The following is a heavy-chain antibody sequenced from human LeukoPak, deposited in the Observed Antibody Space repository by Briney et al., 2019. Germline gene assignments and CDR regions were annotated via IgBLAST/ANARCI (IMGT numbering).Heavy chain of an antibody. CDR2: IYPGDSDT. CDR3: ARQDCSSTSCYALRVRGYVVRAFDI. J-gene: IGHJ3*02. Sequence: GESLKISCKGSGYSFTSYWIGWVRQMPGKGLEWMGMIYPGDSDTRYSPSFQGQVTISADKSISTAYLQWSSLKASDTAIYYCARQDCSSTSCYALRVRGYVVRAFDIWGQGTMVTVSS. D-gene: IGHD2-2*01. CDR1: GYSFTSYW. V-gene: IGHV5-51*01.